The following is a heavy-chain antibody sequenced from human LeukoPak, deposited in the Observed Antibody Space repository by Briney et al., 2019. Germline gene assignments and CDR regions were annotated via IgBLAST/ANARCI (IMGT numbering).Heavy chain of an antibody. CDR3: SKDLDSYGSY. Sequence: GGSLRLSCAASGFTVSSNYMSWVRQAPGKGLEWVSVIYIGDSTYYADSVKGRFTISRDNSKNTLYLQMNSLRAEDTAVYYCSKDLDSYGSYWGQGTLVTVSS. CDR1: GFTVSSNY. V-gene: IGHV3-53*01. CDR2: IYIGDST. J-gene: IGHJ4*02. D-gene: IGHD5-18*01.